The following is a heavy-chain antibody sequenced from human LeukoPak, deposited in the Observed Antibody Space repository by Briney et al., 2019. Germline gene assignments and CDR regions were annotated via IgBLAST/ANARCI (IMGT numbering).Heavy chain of an antibody. J-gene: IGHJ5*02. CDR2: IYPRDSDT. V-gene: IGHV5-51*01. Sequence: GESLKISCKGSGYSFTSYWIGWVRQMPGKGLEWMGIIYPRDSDTRYSPSFQGQVTISADKSISTAYLQWSSLKASDTAMYYCARHSKDYYDSSGYYYVGDNWFDPWGQGTLVTVSS. CDR1: GYSFTSYW. CDR3: ARHSKDYYDSSGYYYVGDNWFDP. D-gene: IGHD3-22*01.